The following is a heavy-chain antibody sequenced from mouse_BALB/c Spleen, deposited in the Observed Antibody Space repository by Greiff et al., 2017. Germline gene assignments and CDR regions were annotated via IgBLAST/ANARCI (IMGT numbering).Heavy chain of an antibody. D-gene: IGHD2-1*01. J-gene: IGHJ3*01. Sequence: VQLQQSGAELVRPGASVTLSCKASGYTFTDYEMHWVKQTPVHGLEWIGAIDPETGGTAYNQKFKGKATLTADKSSSTAYMELRSLTSEDSAVYYCTRVDYGNYSWFAYWGQGTLVTVSA. V-gene: IGHV1-15*01. CDR2: IDPETGGT. CDR3: TRVDYGNYSWFAY. CDR1: GYTFTDYE.